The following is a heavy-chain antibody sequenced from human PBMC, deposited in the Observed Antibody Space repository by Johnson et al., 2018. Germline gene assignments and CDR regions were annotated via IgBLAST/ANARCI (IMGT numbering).Heavy chain of an antibody. CDR3: AKARRLFRWDDAFDI. Sequence: QESGPGLVKASETLSLTCTVSGGSMSSHYWSWIRQPPGKGLEWIGYIYYSGSTNYNPPLKSRVTISVDTSKNTLYLQMNSLRAEDTAVYYCAKARRLFRWDDAFDICGQGTMVIVSS. V-gene: IGHV4-59*11. CDR2: IYYSGST. D-gene: IGHD3-22*01. J-gene: IGHJ3*02. CDR1: GGSMSSHY.